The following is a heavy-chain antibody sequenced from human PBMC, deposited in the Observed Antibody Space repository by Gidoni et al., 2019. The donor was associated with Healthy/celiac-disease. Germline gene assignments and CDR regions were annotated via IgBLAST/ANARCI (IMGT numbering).Heavy chain of an antibody. V-gene: IGHV4-34*01. D-gene: IGHD5-12*01. CDR2: INHSGST. CDR1: GASFRGYY. Sequence: VQLQQWGAGLLKPSETQSLTCAVYGASFRGYYWSWIRQPPGKGLEWSGEINHSGSTNYNPSIKSRVTISVDTSKNQFSLKLSSVTAADTAVYYCARVKGRWLRLEKRNYFDYWGQGTLVTVSS. CDR3: ARVKGRWLRLEKRNYFDY. J-gene: IGHJ4*02.